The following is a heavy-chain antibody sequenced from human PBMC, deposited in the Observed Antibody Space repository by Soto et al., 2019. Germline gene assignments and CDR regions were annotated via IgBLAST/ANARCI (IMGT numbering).Heavy chain of an antibody. J-gene: IGHJ5*02. CDR1: GGSISSSSYY. CDR2: IYYSGST. Sequence: PSETLSLTCTVSGGSISSSSYYWGWIRQPPGKGLEWIGSIYYSGSTYYNPSLRSRVTISVDTSKNQFSLKLSSVTAADTAVYYCARGAYSDNWFDPWGQGTLVTVSS. D-gene: IGHD2-15*01. CDR3: ARGAYSDNWFDP. V-gene: IGHV4-39*01.